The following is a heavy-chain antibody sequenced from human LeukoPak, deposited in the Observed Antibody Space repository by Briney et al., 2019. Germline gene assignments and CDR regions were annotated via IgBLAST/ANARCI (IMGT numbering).Heavy chain of an antibody. CDR2: ISGSGSYI. V-gene: IGHV3-21*01. Sequence: GGSLRLSCGASGFTFSNYAMNWVRQAPGKGLEWVSSISGSGSYIFYADSLKGQFTISRDNAKNSLYLQMNSLRADDTAIYYCARERVSGTGFDYWGQGTLVTVSS. J-gene: IGHJ4*02. D-gene: IGHD6-19*01. CDR3: ARERVSGTGFDY. CDR1: GFTFSNYA.